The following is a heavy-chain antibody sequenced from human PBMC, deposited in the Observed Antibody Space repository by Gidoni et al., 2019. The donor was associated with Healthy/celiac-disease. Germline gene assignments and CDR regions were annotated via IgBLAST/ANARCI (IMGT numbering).Heavy chain of an antibody. Sequence: VQLVQSGAEVKKPGSSVKLSCKASGYTFTGYYMHWVRQAPGQGLEWMGWINPNSGGTNDAQKFQGRVTMTRDTSISTADMELSRLRSDDTAVYYCAREKDAFDIWGQGTMVTVSS. V-gene: IGHV1-2*02. CDR2: INPNSGGT. J-gene: IGHJ3*02. CDR3: AREKDAFDI. CDR1: GYTFTGYY.